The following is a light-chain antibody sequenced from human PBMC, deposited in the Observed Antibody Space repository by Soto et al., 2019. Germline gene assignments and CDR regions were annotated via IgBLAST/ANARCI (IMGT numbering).Light chain of an antibody. V-gene: IGKV3-15*01. CDR2: GAS. CDR1: QSGSSN. Sequence: EIVLTQSPATLSVSPGERATLSCRASQSGSSNLAWYQQKPGQAPRLLLYGASTRATGIPARFSGSGSGTEFTLTISSLQSEDLAVYYCQQYNNWPLTFGGVTKVESK. CDR3: QQYNNWPLT. J-gene: IGKJ4*01.